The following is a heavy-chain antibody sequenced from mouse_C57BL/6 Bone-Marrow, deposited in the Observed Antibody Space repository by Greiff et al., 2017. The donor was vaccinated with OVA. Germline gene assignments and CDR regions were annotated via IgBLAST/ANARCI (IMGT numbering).Heavy chain of an antibody. CDR1: GFTFSDYY. CDR2: ISNGGGST. V-gene: IGHV5-12*01. CDR3: ARQDGYSYYAMDY. D-gene: IGHD2-3*01. Sequence: VQLKESGGGLVQPGGSLKLSCAASGFTFSDYYMYWVRQTPEKRLEWVAYISNGGGSTYYPDTVQGRFTISRDNAKNTLYLQMSRLKSEDTAMYYCARQDGYSYYAMDYWGQGTSVTVSS. J-gene: IGHJ4*01.